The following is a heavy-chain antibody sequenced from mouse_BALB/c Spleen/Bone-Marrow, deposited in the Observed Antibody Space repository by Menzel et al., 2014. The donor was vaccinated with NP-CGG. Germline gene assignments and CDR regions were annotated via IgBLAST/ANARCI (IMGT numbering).Heavy chain of an antibody. CDR1: GYSFTSYW. CDR3: ARGLRWCFDV. V-gene: IGHV1-5*01. J-gene: IGHJ1*01. CDR2: IYPGNSDT. D-gene: IGHD1-1*01. Sequence: EVQLQQSGTVLARPGASVKMSCKASGYSFTSYWMHWVKERPGQGLEWIGAIYPGNSDTSYNQKFKGKAKLTAVTSASTAYMELSSLTNEDSAVYYCARGLRWCFDVWAAGTTVTVSS.